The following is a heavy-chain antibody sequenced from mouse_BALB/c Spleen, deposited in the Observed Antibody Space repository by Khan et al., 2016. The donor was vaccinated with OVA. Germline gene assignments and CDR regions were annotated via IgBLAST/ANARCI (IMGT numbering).Heavy chain of an antibody. Sequence: QVQLKQSGPELKKPGETVKISCKASGYTFTDYSMHWVKQAPGKGLKWMGWINTETGEPTYADDFKGRFAFSLETSASTDYLQINNLKNEDTATYFCASSLLRDIDDWCQGTTLTVSS. CDR1: GYTFTDYS. CDR2: INTETGEP. D-gene: IGHD1-2*01. V-gene: IGHV9-2-1*01. J-gene: IGHJ2*01. CDR3: ASSLLRDIDD.